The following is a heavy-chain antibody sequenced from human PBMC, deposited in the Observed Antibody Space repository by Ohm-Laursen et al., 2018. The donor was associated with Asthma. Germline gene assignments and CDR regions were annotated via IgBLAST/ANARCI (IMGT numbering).Heavy chain of an antibody. CDR2: IYSGGST. Sequence: SLRLSCSASKFTFSNHWMNWVRQAPGKGLEWVSVIYSGGSTYYADSVKGRFTISRDNSKNTLYLQMNSLRAEDTAVYYCARERSGSYFTWHYYYAMDVWGQGTTVTVSS. CDR1: KFTFSNHW. V-gene: IGHV3-66*01. CDR3: ARERSGSYFTWHYYYAMDV. J-gene: IGHJ6*02. D-gene: IGHD1-26*01.